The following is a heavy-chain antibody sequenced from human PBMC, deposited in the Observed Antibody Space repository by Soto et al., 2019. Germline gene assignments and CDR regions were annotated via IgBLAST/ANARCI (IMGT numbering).Heavy chain of an antibody. CDR3: ARRNSSSWNYYYGMDV. CDR2: IYYSGST. D-gene: IGHD6-13*01. CDR1: GGSISSSSYY. Sequence: PSETLSLTCTVSGGSISSSSYYWGWIRQPPGKGLEWIGSIYYSGSTYYNPSLKSRVTISVDTSKNQFSLKLSSVTAADTAVYYCARRNSSSWNYYYGMDVSGQGTTVTVSS. J-gene: IGHJ6*02. V-gene: IGHV4-39*01.